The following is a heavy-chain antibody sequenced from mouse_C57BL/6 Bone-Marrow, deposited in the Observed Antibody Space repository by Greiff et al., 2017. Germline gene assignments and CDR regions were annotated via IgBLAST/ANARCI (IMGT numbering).Heavy chain of an antibody. V-gene: IGHV5-9*01. CDR1: GFTFSSYT. Sequence: EVMLVESGGGLVKPGGSLKLSCAASGFTFSSYTMSWVRQTPEKRLEWVATISGGGGNNYYPDSVKGRFTISRDNAKNTLYLQMSSLRSEDTALYYCARQRLFAYWGQGTLVTVSA. CDR3: ARQRLFAY. CDR2: ISGGGGNN. D-gene: IGHD3-2*02. J-gene: IGHJ3*01.